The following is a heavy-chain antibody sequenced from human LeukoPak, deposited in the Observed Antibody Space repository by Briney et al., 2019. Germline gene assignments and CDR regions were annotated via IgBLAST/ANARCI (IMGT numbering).Heavy chain of an antibody. CDR2: IFHSGNT. D-gene: IGHD4-17*01. J-gene: IGHJ4*02. CDR3: AKARSSTVTTSFDY. Sequence: SETLSLTCTVSGASISNHYWNWIRQPPGKGLEWIGNIFHSGNTDYNPSLKSRVTISIDTSKNQFSLKLSSVTAADTAVYYCAKARSSTVTTSFDYWGQGTLVTVSS. V-gene: IGHV4-59*11. CDR1: GASISNHY.